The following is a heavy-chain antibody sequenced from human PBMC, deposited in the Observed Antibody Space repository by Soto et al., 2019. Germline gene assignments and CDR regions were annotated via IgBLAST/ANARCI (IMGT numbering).Heavy chain of an antibody. V-gene: IGHV1-18*04. CDR3: ARNLYGRAFDI. D-gene: IGHD2-8*01. CDR2: LNAFDDDT. CDR1: AYTFTSYH. J-gene: IGHJ3*02. Sequence: QAQLEQSGPEVKRPGASLKVSCKASAYTFTSYHISWVRQAPGQGLEWIGWLNAFDDDTNYSQKFQDRVTMTAHRSTGTAYLDLRSLGSDDTAIYYCARNLYGRAFDIWGQGTMVTVSS.